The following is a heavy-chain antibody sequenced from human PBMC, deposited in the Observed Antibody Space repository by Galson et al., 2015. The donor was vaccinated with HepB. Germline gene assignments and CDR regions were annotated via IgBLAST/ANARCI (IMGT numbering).Heavy chain of an antibody. CDR2: MYYRGSP. Sequence: LSLTCTVSGGSISSSSYYWGWIRQPPGKGLAWVGSMYYRGSPYYNPSLKSRVPISVATSKNQFSLKLSSVTAADTAMYYCARLGTAMVTVDYWGQGTLVTVSS. CDR1: GGSISSSSYY. D-gene: IGHD5-18*01. CDR3: ARLGTAMVTVDY. J-gene: IGHJ4*02. V-gene: IGHV4-39*01.